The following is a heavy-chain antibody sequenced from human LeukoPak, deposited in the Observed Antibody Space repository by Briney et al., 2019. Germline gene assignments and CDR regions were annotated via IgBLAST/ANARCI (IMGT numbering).Heavy chain of an antibody. CDR3: ARTPEWELHTDY. CDR1: GYTSTSYG. D-gene: IGHD1-26*01. V-gene: IGHV1-18*01. Sequence: ASVKVSCKACGYTSTSYGISWVRQAPGQGLEWMGWISAYNGNTNYAQKLQGRVTMTTDTSTSTAYMELRSLRSDDTAVYYCARTPEWELHTDYWGQGTLVTVSS. J-gene: IGHJ4*02. CDR2: ISAYNGNT.